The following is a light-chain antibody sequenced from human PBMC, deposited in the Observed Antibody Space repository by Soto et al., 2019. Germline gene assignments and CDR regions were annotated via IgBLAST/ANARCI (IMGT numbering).Light chain of an antibody. CDR1: QSVSSSY. V-gene: IGKV3-20*01. CDR2: ATS. CDR3: QQYGSSSFT. J-gene: IGKJ2*01. Sequence: EIVLTQSPATLSLSSGERATLSCRASQSVSSSYLAWYQQKAGHAPRLLVYATSSRATGLPDRFSGSGSGTDFTLTISRLEPEDLAVYYCQQYGSSSFTFGQGTKLEIK.